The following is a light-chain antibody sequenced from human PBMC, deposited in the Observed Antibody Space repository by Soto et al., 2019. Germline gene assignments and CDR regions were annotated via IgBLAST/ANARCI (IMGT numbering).Light chain of an antibody. CDR2: KAS. CDR1: QTISSW. J-gene: IGKJ1*01. V-gene: IGKV1-5*03. Sequence: DIQMTQSPSTLSGSVGDRVTITCRASQTISSWLAWYQQKPGKAPKLLIYKASTLKRGVPSRFSSSGSGTEFNLTIGSLQPDDFATYYCQHYNSYSEAFGQGTKVDIK. CDR3: QHYNSYSEA.